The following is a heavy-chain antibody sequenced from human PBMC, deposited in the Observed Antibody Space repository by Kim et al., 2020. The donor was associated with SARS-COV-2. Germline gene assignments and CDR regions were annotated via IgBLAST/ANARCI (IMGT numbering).Heavy chain of an antibody. CDR2: IWYDRSNK. J-gene: IGHJ4*02. CDR1: GFTFSSYG. D-gene: IGHD3-9*01. V-gene: IGHV3-33*01. CDR3: ARGRYYDILTGYYPVGY. Sequence: GGSLRLSCAASGFTFSSYGMHWVRQAPGKGLEWVAVIWYDRSNKYYADSVKGRFTISRDNSKNTLYLQMNSLRAEETAVYNCARGRYYDILTGYYPVGYWGQGTLFTHSS.